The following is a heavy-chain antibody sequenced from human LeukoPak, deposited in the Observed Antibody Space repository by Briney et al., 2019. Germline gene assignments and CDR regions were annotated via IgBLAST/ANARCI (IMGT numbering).Heavy chain of an antibody. CDR3: AKEKGDYASDWFDP. CDR1: GFTFSSYG. J-gene: IGHJ5*02. D-gene: IGHD4-17*01. Sequence: GGSLRLSCAASGFTFSSYGMHWVRQAPGKGLEWVAFIRYDGSNKYYADSVKGRFAISRDNSKNTLYLQMNSLRAEDTAVYYCAKEKGDYASDWFDPWGQGTLVTVSS. V-gene: IGHV3-30*02. CDR2: IRYDGSNK.